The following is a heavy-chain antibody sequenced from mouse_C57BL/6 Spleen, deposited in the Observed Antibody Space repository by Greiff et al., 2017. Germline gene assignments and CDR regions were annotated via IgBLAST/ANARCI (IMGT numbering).Heavy chain of an antibody. V-gene: IGHV1-5*01. CDR2: IYPGNSDT. CDR1: GYTFTSYW. J-gene: IGHJ2*01. D-gene: IGHD1-1*01. Sequence: VQLQQSGTVLARPGASVKMSCKTSGYTFTSYWMHWVKQRPGQGLEWIGAIYPGNSDTSYNQKFKGKAKLTAVTSASTAYMELSNLTNEDSAVYYCTRCLYGSSWDFDYWGQGTTLTVSS. CDR3: TRCLYGSSWDFDY.